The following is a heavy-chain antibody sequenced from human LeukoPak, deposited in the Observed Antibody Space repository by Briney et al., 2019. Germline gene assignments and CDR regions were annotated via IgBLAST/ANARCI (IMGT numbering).Heavy chain of an antibody. CDR1: GFSFSSYA. CDR2: IYYSGSA. D-gene: IGHD6-13*01. CDR3: ARHTWGSSSWYFDY. Sequence: GSLRLSCAASGFSFSSYAMSWVRQPPGKGLEWIGSIYYSGSAYYNPSLKSRVTISVDTSKNQFSLKLSSVTAADTAVYYCARHTWGSSSWYFDYWGQGTLVTVSS. V-gene: IGHV4-39*01. J-gene: IGHJ4*02.